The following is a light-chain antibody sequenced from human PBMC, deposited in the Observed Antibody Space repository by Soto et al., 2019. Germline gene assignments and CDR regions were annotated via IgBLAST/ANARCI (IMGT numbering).Light chain of an antibody. Sequence: EIVLTPSPATLSLSPGERATLSCTASRSVSSFLAWYQQKPGQAPRLLIYDASSRATGIPDRFSGSGSGTEFTLTISSLQSEDFAVYYCQQYSIWRTFGQGTKVDIK. CDR3: QQYSIWRT. J-gene: IGKJ1*01. CDR1: RSVSSF. V-gene: IGKV3-11*01. CDR2: DAS.